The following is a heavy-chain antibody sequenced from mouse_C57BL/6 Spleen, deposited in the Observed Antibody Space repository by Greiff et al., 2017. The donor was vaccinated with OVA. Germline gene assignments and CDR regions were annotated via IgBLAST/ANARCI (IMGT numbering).Heavy chain of an antibody. CDR2: IYPGSGST. D-gene: IGHD2-1*01. J-gene: IGHJ3*01. Sequence: QVQLQQPGAELVKPGASVKMSCKASGYTFTSYWITWVKQRPGQGLEWIGDIYPGSGSTNYNQKFKGKATLTVDKSSSTAYMQLSSLTSEDSAVYYCAAGRNSFAYWGQGTLVTVSA. V-gene: IGHV1-55*01. CDR1: GYTFTSYW. CDR3: AAGRNSFAY.